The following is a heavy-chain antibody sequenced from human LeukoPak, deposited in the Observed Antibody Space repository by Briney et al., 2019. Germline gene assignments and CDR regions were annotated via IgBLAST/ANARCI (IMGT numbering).Heavy chain of an antibody. D-gene: IGHD3-10*01. CDR1: GFTFSSSG. Sequence: GGSLRLSCAASGFTFSSSGIHWVRQAPGKGLEWVSVISYDASNNYYADSVKGRFTISRDNAKNSLYLQMNSLRAEDTAVYYCARDGPFGELDYWGQGTLVTVSS. CDR3: ARDGPFGELDY. CDR2: ISYDASNN. V-gene: IGHV3-30*03. J-gene: IGHJ4*02.